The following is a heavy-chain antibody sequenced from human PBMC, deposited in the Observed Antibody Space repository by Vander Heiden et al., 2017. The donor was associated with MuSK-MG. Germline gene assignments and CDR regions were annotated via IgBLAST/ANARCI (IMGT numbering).Heavy chain of an antibody. CDR2: INSDGSTT. CDR1: GFTFSSYW. CDR3: ARDSRSYYYDSSGYPFDP. J-gene: IGHJ5*02. V-gene: IGHV3-74*01. D-gene: IGHD3-22*01. Sequence: EVQLVESGGGLVQPGGSLRLSCAASGFTFSSYWMHWVRQVPGKGLVWVSRINSDGSTTSYADSVKGRFTISRDNAKNTLYLQMNSLRAEDTAVYYCARDSRSYYYDSSGYPFDPWGQGTLVTVSS.